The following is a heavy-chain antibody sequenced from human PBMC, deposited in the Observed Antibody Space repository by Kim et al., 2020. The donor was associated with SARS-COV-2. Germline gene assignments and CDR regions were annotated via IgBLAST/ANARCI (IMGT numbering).Heavy chain of an antibody. V-gene: IGHV1-3*01. CDR3: AREGSGSYNWFDP. J-gene: IGHJ5*02. Sequence: SQKFQGRVTITRDTSATTAYMELSSLTSKDTAVYYCAREGSGSYNWFDPWGQGTLVTVSS. D-gene: IGHD3-10*01.